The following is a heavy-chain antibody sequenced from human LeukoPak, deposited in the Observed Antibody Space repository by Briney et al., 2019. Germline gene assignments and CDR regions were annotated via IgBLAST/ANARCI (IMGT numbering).Heavy chain of an antibody. J-gene: IGHJ6*02. CDR1: GFTFSSYS. Sequence: KAGGSLRLSCAASGFTFSSYSMNWARQAPGKGLEWVSSISSSSSYIYYADSVKGRFTISRDNAKNSLYLQMNSLRAEDTAVYYCARDQRYCSGGSCYSKPYYYGMDVWGQGTTVTVSS. V-gene: IGHV3-21*01. CDR3: ARDQRYCSGGSCYSKPYYYGMDV. D-gene: IGHD2-15*01. CDR2: ISSSSSYI.